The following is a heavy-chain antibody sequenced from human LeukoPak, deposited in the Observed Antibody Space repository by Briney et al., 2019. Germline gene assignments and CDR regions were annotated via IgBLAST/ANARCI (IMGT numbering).Heavy chain of an antibody. V-gene: IGHV3-23*01. CDR3: AKDLGYCSGGSCPSDY. D-gene: IGHD2-15*01. Sequence: GGSLRLSNAASGFTFSSYAMSWVRQAPGKGLEWVSAISGSGGSTYYADSVKGRFTISRDNSKNTLYLQMNSLRAEDTAVYYCAKDLGYCSGGSCPSDYWGQGTLVTVSS. CDR2: ISGSGGST. J-gene: IGHJ4*02. CDR1: GFTFSSYA.